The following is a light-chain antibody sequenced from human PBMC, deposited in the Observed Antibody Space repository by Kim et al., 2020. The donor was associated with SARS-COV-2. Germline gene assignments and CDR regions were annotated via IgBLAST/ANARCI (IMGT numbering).Light chain of an antibody. Sequence: LSPGERATLSCRASQSVGNYLAWYQQKPGQAPRLLIYDASSRATGIPARFSGSGSGTDFTLTISSLEPEDFAVYYCQQRSNWPPLTFGGGTKLEIK. CDR1: QSVGNY. CDR3: QQRSNWPPLT. V-gene: IGKV3-11*01. J-gene: IGKJ4*01. CDR2: DAS.